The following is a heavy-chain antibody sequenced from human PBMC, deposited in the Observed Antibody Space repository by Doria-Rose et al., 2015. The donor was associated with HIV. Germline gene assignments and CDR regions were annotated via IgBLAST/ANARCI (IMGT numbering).Heavy chain of an antibody. CDR2: INHSGST. D-gene: IGHD1-1*01. J-gene: IGHJ6*02. Sequence: QVQLQQWDAGLVKPSETLSLTCAVFGGSFSGYYWSWIRQPPGKGLEWNGEINHSGSTNYKTSLKSRVAISLDTSKTLFSLKLSSVTAADTTVYYCARGLLRGGWNDVDYYYGMDVWGQGTAVTVSS. CDR1: GGSFSGYY. CDR3: ARGLLRGGWNDVDYYYGMDV. V-gene: IGHV4-34*01.